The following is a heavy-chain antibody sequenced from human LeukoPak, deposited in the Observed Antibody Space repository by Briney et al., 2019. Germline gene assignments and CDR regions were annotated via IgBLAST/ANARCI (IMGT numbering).Heavy chain of an antibody. Sequence: SETLSLTCTVSGGSISSYYWSWIRQPAGKGLEWIGRIYTSGSTNYNPSLKSRVTMSVDTSNNQFSLRLSYVTAADTAMYYCARGYHDVLTGLYHWFDPWGQGTLVTVSS. V-gene: IGHV4-4*07. D-gene: IGHD3-9*01. CDR1: GGSISSYY. CDR3: ARGYHDVLTGLYHWFDP. CDR2: IYTSGST. J-gene: IGHJ5*02.